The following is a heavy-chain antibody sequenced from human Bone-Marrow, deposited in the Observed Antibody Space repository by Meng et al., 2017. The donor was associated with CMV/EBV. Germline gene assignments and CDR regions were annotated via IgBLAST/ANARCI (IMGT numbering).Heavy chain of an antibody. Sequence: AGTLSLTCTVSCDSVRNPTHYWSWIRQPPGKGLEWIGYIYYSETTNYNPSLKSRVNISADTSKNLFSLKLSSVTAADTAVYFCVRVPTRVVMRGSFDYWSQGTLVTVSS. CDR1: CDSVRNPTHY. D-gene: IGHD4-23*01. CDR2: IYYSETT. CDR3: VRVPTRVVMRGSFDY. V-gene: IGHV4-61*03. J-gene: IGHJ4*02.